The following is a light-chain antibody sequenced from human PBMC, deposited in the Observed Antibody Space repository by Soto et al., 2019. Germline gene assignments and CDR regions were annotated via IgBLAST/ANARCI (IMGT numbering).Light chain of an antibody. Sequence: QSVLAQPASVSGSPGQSITISCTGTNSDGGSYNRVSWYQQPPGTAPKLIIYDVNNRPSGVSYRFSGSKSGNTASLTISGLQAEDEADYYCNSYTTSETYVFGTGTKVTV. CDR1: NSDGGSYNR. V-gene: IGLV2-18*02. CDR3: NSYTTSETYV. CDR2: DVN. J-gene: IGLJ1*01.